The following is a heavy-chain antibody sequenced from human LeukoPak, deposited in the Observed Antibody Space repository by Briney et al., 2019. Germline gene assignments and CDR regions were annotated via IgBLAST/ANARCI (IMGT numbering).Heavy chain of an antibody. V-gene: IGHV6-1*01. Sequence: SQTLSLTCAISGDSVSSNSAAWNWIRQSPSRGLEWLGRTYYRSKWYNDYAVSVKSRITINPDTSKNQFPLQLNSVTPEDTAVYYCARAKYSSGWYYYYYGMDVWGQGTTVTVSS. CDR3: ARAKYSSGWYYYYYGMDV. CDR2: TYYRSKWYN. CDR1: GDSVSSNSAA. D-gene: IGHD6-19*01. J-gene: IGHJ6*02.